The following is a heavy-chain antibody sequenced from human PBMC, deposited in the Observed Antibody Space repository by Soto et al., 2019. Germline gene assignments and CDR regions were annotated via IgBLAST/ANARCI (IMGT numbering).Heavy chain of an antibody. Sequence: QVHLVQSGGEVKKPGASVKVSCKASGYTFNRHGITWVRQAPGHGLEWMGWISGYNGDINYEQKFQGRVTLSSDTLTSTVYLELKSLRFDDTAVYYCARVRIVGAREIDFWGQGTLVNVSS. V-gene: IGHV1-18*04. J-gene: IGHJ4*02. CDR2: ISGYNGDI. CDR3: ARVRIVGAREIDF. CDR1: GYTFNRHG. D-gene: IGHD1-26*01.